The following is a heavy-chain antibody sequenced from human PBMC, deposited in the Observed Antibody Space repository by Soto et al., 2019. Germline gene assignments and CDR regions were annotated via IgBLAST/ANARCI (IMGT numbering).Heavy chain of an antibody. CDR1: GASITGSFF. Sequence: SETLSLTCTVSGASITGSFFWSWIRQPAGKGLEWIGRFSLSGTTNYNPSLRSRVTMSADVSKNQFSLRLTSVTAADTALYYCARGVTPPGAPAWYYFDSWGQGALVTVSS. D-gene: IGHD2-21*02. CDR2: FSLSGTT. CDR3: ARGVTPPGAPAWYYFDS. V-gene: IGHV4-4*07. J-gene: IGHJ4*02.